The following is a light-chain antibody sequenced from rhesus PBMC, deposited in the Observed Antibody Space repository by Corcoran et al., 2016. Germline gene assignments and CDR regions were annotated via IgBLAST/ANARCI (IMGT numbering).Light chain of an antibody. CDR1: QGISNW. CDR2: RAS. Sequence: DIQMTQSPSSLSASVGDRVTITCRASQGISNWLAWYQQKPGKAPKLLIYRASNLETGVPSRFSGSGSGTDFTLTRSSLQPEDSATYYCQQHDNSPFTFGPGTKLDIK. V-gene: IGKV1-69*01. CDR3: QQHDNSPFT. J-gene: IGKJ3*01.